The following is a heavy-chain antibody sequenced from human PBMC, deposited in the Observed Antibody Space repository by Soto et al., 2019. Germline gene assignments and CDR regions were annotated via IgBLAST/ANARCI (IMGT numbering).Heavy chain of an antibody. V-gene: IGHV3-48*01. D-gene: IGHD6-19*01. CDR1: GFTFSSYS. CDR2: ISSSSSTI. CDR3: ARVGHSSGWYVGVHFDY. J-gene: IGHJ4*02. Sequence: EVQLVESGGGLVQPGGSLRLSCAASGFTFSSYSMNWVRQAPGKGLEWVSYISSSSSTIYYADSVKGRFTISRDNAKNSLYRQMNSLRAEDTAVYYCARVGHSSGWYVGVHFDYWGQGTLVTVSS.